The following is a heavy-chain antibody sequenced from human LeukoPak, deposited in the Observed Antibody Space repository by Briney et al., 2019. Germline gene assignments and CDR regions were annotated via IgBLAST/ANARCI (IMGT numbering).Heavy chain of an antibody. V-gene: IGHV3-30*18. CDR1: GFTFSSYV. D-gene: IGHD3-10*01. J-gene: IGHJ4*02. CDR2: ISYDGSNK. Sequence: GGSLRLSCAASGFTFSSYVMHWVRQAPGKGLEWVAVISYDGSNKYYADSVKGRFTISRDNSKNTLYLQMNSLRVEDTAVYYCAKDWGRYGSGSYYSFDFGYWGQGTLVTVSS. CDR3: AKDWGRYGSGSYYSFDFGY.